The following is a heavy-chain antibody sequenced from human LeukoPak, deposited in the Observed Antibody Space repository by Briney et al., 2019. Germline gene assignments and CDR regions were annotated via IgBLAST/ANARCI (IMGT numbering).Heavy chain of an antibody. CDR1: GGSISSYY. CDR2: IYTSGST. J-gene: IGHJ5*02. V-gene: IGHV4-4*09. Sequence: SETLSLTCTVYGGSISSYYWSWLRQPPGKGLEWIGYIYTSGSTNYNPSLKSRVTISVDTSKNQFSLKLSSVTAADTAVYYCARHGFFWSGSTSPPFDPWGQGTLVTVSS. CDR3: ARHGFFWSGSTSPPFDP. D-gene: IGHD3-3*01.